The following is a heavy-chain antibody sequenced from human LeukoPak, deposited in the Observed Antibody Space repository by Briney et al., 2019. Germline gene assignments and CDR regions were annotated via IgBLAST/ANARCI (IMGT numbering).Heavy chain of an antibody. CDR1: GGSISSYY. Sequence: PSETLSLTCTVSGGSISSYYWSWIRQPPGKGLEWIGYIYYSGSTNYNPSLKSRVTISVDTSKNQFSLKLSSVTAADTAVYYCARAPSYCGGDCYPSWYFDLWAVAPWSLSPQ. J-gene: IGHJ2*01. CDR3: ARAPSYCGGDCYPSWYFDL. CDR2: IYYSGST. D-gene: IGHD2-21*02. V-gene: IGHV4-59*01.